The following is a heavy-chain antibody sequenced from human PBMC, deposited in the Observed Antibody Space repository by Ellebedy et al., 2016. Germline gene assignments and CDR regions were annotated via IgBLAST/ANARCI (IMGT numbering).Heavy chain of an antibody. CDR3: ARGYSGSYRLGY. Sequence: GESLKISCAASGFTFSSYWMHWVRQAPGKGLMWVSRINSDGTTTSHADPVKGRFTISRDNAKNTLYLQMNSLRAEDTAVYYCARGYSGSYRLGYWGQGTLVTVSS. J-gene: IGHJ4*02. D-gene: IGHD1-26*01. CDR2: INSDGTTT. V-gene: IGHV3-74*01. CDR1: GFTFSSYW.